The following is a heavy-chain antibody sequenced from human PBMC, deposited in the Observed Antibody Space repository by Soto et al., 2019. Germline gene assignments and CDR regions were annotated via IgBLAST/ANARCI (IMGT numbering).Heavy chain of an antibody. Sequence: ASVKVSCKASGYTFTGYYMHWVRQAPGQGLEWMGWINPNSGGTNYAQKFQGWVTMTRDTSISTAYMELSRLRSDDTAVYYCARVTRYSSGWYGIFDYWGQGTLVTVSS. D-gene: IGHD6-19*01. V-gene: IGHV1-2*04. CDR1: GYTFTGYY. CDR2: INPNSGGT. J-gene: IGHJ4*02. CDR3: ARVTRYSSGWYGIFDY.